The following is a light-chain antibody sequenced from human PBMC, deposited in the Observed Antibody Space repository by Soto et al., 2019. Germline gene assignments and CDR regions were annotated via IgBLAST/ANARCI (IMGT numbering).Light chain of an antibody. CDR2: EVS. CDR3: SSYSITTTPWV. Sequence: QSVLTQPASVSGSPGQSITISCTGSSSDVGGYNYVSWYQQHPGKAPKLMVYEVSNRPSGVSHRFSGSKSGNTASLTISGLQAEDEADYYCSSYSITTTPWVFGGGTKLTVL. V-gene: IGLV2-14*01. CDR1: SSDVGGYNY. J-gene: IGLJ3*02.